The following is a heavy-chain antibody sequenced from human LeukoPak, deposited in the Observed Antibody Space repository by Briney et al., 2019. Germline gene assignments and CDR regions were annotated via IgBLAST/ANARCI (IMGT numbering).Heavy chain of an antibody. CDR2: ISSSSSYI. J-gene: IGHJ4*02. Sequence: PGGSLRLSCAASGFTFSDYYMSWIRQAPGKGLEWVSSISSSSSYIYYADSVKGRFTISRDNAKNSLYLQMNSLRAEDTAVYYCARSREVSRFLEWFRTWTFDYWGQGTLVTVSS. D-gene: IGHD3-3*01. CDR3: ARSREVSRFLEWFRTWTFDY. CDR1: GFTFSDYY. V-gene: IGHV3-11*06.